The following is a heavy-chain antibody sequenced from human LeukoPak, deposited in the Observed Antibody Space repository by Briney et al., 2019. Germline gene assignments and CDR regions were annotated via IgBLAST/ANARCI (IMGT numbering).Heavy chain of an antibody. J-gene: IGHJ4*02. D-gene: IGHD2/OR15-2a*01. CDR2: INSDGSWT. CDR3: VSFYETY. CDR1: GNYW. V-gene: IGHV3-74*01. Sequence: GGSLRLSCAASGNYWMHWVRQAPGKGLVWASHINSDGSWTSYADSVKGRFTISKDNAKNTVYLQMDSLRAEDTAVYYCVSFYETYWGRGTLVTVSS.